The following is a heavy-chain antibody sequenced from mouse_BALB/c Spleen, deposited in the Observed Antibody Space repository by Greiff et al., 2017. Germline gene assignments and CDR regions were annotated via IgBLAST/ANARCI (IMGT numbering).Heavy chain of an antibody. CDR1: GFSLTSYG. V-gene: IGHV2-2*02. Sequence: QVQLKESGPGLVQPSQSLSITCTVSGFSLTSYGVHWVRQSPGKGLEWLGVIWSGGSTDYNAAFISRLSISKDNSKSQVFFKMNSLQANDTAIYYCASSYYGRGFAYWGQGTLVTVSA. J-gene: IGHJ3*01. CDR3: ASSYYGRGFAY. CDR2: IWSGGST. D-gene: IGHD1-2*01.